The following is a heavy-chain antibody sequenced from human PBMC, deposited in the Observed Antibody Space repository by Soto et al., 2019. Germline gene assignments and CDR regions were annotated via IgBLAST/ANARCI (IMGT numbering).Heavy chain of an antibody. CDR2: ISGSGSST. Sequence: EVQLLESGGGLVQPGGSLRLSCAASGFTFSSYAKSWVRQAPGKGLEWVSAISGSGSSTYYADSVKGRFTISRDSSKNTVSLQMNSLRADDTAVYYCAKLGGKYSSPSGYVDVWGKGTTVTVSS. D-gene: IGHD6-6*01. V-gene: IGHV3-23*01. CDR3: AKLGGKYSSPSGYVDV. J-gene: IGHJ6*03. CDR1: GFTFSSYA.